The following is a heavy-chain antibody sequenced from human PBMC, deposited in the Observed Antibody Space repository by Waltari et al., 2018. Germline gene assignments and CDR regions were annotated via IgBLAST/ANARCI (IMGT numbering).Heavy chain of an antibody. CDR3: AGGSWDYYDSSGYYSDFDY. Sequence: QVQLVQSRSEFKKPGSSVKVSCKASGSTFPLYAMNWLRQAPVHGLEWMGWINTTTGNPTYAQGFTGRFVFSLDTSVSTAYLQISSLKAEDTAVDYCAGGSWDYYDSSGYYSDFDYWGQGTLVTVSS. D-gene: IGHD3-22*01. CDR2: INTTTGNP. J-gene: IGHJ4*02. V-gene: IGHV7-4-1*02. CDR1: GSTFPLYA.